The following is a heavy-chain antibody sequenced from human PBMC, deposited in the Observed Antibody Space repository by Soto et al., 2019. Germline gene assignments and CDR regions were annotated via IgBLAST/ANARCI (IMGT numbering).Heavy chain of an antibody. CDR2: INVGNGNT. CDR3: AREKWGSGSRWLDP. J-gene: IGHJ5*02. CDR1: GYTYISYS. V-gene: IGHV1-3*01. D-gene: IGHD6-19*01. Sequence: ASVKVSCKASGYTYISYSMHWVRQAPGQRLEWMGWINVGNGNTKYSQNFQGRVTINQDTSASTAYMELSSLTSEDTGVYYCAREKWGSGSRWLDPWGQGTLVTVSS.